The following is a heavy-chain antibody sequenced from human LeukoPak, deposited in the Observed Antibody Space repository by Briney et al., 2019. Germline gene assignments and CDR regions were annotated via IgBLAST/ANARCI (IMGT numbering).Heavy chain of an antibody. D-gene: IGHD3-3*01. J-gene: IGHJ4*02. CDR2: IFLSGST. CDR3: AGTFGVVIVPDY. V-gene: IGHV4-38-2*01. CDR1: DYSISSGCY. Sequence: SETLSLTCAVSDYSISSGCYWGCVRRPPGKGLEWTGCIFLSGSTYYNPSLKSRVTISVDTSKNHFSLKLSSVTAADTAVYYCAGTFGVVIVPDYWGQGTLVTVSS.